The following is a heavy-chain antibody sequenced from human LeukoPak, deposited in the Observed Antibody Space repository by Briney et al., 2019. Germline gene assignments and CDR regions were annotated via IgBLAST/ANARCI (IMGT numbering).Heavy chain of an antibody. D-gene: IGHD4-23*01. Sequence: PGGSLRLSCAASGFTFSSYSMSWVRQGPGKGLEWVSSISSSSTYKYYADSVKGRFTISRDNSKNTLYLQMNSLRAEDTAVYYCARRAGGYSHPYDYWGQGILVTVSS. J-gene: IGHJ4*02. CDR1: GFTFSSYS. V-gene: IGHV3-21*04. CDR3: ARRAGGYSHPYDY. CDR2: ISSSSTYK.